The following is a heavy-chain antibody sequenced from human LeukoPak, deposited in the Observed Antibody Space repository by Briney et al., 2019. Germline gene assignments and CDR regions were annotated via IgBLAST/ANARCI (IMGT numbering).Heavy chain of an antibody. CDR1: GFTFSNYA. CDR3: ARDLYPMVRGVIYYYYYGMDV. D-gene: IGHD3-10*01. Sequence: PGGSLRLSCAASGFTFSNYAMNWVRQAPGKGLEWVSIISDSGSTIYYADSVKGRFTISRDNAKNSLYLQMNSLRAGDTAVYYCARDLYPMVRGVIYYYYYGMDVWGQGTTVTVSS. CDR2: ISDSGSTI. V-gene: IGHV3-48*04. J-gene: IGHJ6*02.